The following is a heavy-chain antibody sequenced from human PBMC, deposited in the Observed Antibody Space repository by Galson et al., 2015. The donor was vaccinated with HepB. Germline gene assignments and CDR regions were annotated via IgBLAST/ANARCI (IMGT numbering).Heavy chain of an antibody. V-gene: IGHV3-15*01. D-gene: IGHD3-10*01. Sequence: SLRLSCAASGFTFSNAWMSWVRQAPGKGLEWVGRIKSKTDDGTTDYAAPVNGRFTISRDDPKNTLYLQMNSLKTEDTAVYYCTTDEGAMVRVVNVDYWGQGTLVTVSS. CDR1: GFTFSNAW. CDR3: TTDEGAMVRVVNVDY. J-gene: IGHJ4*02. CDR2: IKSKTDDGTT.